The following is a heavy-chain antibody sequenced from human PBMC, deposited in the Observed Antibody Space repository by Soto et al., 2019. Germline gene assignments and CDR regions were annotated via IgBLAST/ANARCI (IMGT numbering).Heavy chain of an antibody. CDR1: GGSLTSTSYY. D-gene: IGHD2-15*01. V-gene: IGHV4-61*01. CDR2: IYDSGST. J-gene: IGHJ5*02. CDR3: PTNPRGGSWRNWCHR. Sequence: PSETLSLTCTVSGGSLTSTSYYWFWIRQPPGMGLEWSGYIYDSGSTDYNPSLKSRVSISIDTSKNQFSLKLSSVTAADTAVYYCPTNPRGGSWRNWCHRRDKRTPVTVAS.